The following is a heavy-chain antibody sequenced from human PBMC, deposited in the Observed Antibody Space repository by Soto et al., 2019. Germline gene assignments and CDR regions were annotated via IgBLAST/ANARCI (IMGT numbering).Heavy chain of an antibody. CDR3: ARVHGSGWYKRYYYGMDV. CDR2: INHSGST. Sequence: SETLSLTCAVYGWSFSGYYWSWIRQPPGKGLEWIGEINHSGSTNYNPSLKSRVTISVDTSKNQFSLKLSSVTAADTAVYYCARVHGSGWYKRYYYGMDVWGQGTTVTVSS. CDR1: GWSFSGYY. V-gene: IGHV4-34*01. D-gene: IGHD6-19*01. J-gene: IGHJ6*02.